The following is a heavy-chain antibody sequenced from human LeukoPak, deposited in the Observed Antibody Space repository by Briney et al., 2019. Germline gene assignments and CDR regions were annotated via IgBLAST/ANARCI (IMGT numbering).Heavy chain of an antibody. CDR2: ITSNGGRT. CDR1: GFTFSSHA. D-gene: IGHD2-2*01. J-gene: IGHJ4*02. V-gene: IGHV3-64D*06. CDR3: VKEMGYCSTTSCHPFDY. Sequence: GGSLRFSCSASGFTFSSHAMHWVRQAPGKGLEYVSAITSNGGRTYYADSVKGRFTISRDNSKNTLDLQMSSLRAEDTAVYYCVKEMGYCSTTSCHPFDYWGQGTLVAVSS.